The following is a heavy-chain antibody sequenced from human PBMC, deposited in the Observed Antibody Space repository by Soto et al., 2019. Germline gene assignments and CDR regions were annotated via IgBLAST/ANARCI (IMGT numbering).Heavy chain of an antibody. J-gene: IGHJ3*02. CDR3: ARGNYYDRRGYFSALDI. V-gene: IGHV1-18*01. D-gene: IGHD3-22*01. CDR1: GYTFSSYG. CDR2: VSAYNDNI. Sequence: QVLLVQSGGEVKKPGASVKVSCKASGYTFSSYGINWVRQAPGQGLEWLGWVSAYNDNIDYAQTFHGRVTMTTDKSTNTAYMELRSLRSDDTAVYYCARGNYYDRRGYFSALDIWGQGTMVTVSS.